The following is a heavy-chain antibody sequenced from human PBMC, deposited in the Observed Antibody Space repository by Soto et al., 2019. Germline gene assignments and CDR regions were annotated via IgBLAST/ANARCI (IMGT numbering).Heavy chain of an antibody. D-gene: IGHD2-15*01. CDR2: INAGNGNT. V-gene: IGHV1-3*01. J-gene: IGHJ4*02. CDR3: ARGVVVVVAATTSGSQLGYRPPFDY. Sequence: GASVKVSCKASGYTFTSYAMHWVRQAPGQRLEWMGWINAGNGNTKYSQKFQGRVTITRDTSASTAYMELSSLRSEDTAVYYCARGVVVVVAATTSGSQLGYRPPFDYWGQGTLVTVSS. CDR1: GYTFTSYA.